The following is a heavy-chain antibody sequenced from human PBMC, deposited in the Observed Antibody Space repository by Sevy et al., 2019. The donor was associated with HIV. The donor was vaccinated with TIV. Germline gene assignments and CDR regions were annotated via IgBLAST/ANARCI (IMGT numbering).Heavy chain of an antibody. D-gene: IGHD2-15*01. V-gene: IGHV3-33*01. CDR2: IWYDGSQK. CDR1: GFTFSSYG. Sequence: GGSLRLSCAASGFTFSSYGFHWVRQPPGKGLEWVAVIWYDGSQKYYVDSVKGRFTVSRDDSKNTLSLQMNSLRAEDTAIYYCVTDGKVGRGKFIMDVWGKGTTVTVSS. J-gene: IGHJ6*03. CDR3: VTDGKVGRGKFIMDV.